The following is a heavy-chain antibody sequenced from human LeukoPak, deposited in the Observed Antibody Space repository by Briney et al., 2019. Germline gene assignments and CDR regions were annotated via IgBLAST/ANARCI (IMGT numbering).Heavy chain of an antibody. D-gene: IGHD1-26*01. CDR3: ARDRGIVGATDAFDI. J-gene: IGHJ3*02. CDR1: GFTVSSNY. V-gene: IGHV3-53*01. Sequence: GGSLRLSCAASGFTVSSNYMSWVRQAPGKGLEWVSVIYSGGSTYYADSVKGRFTISRDNSKNTLCLQMNSLRAEDTAVYYCARDRGIVGATDAFDIWGQGTMVTVSS. CDR2: IYSGGST.